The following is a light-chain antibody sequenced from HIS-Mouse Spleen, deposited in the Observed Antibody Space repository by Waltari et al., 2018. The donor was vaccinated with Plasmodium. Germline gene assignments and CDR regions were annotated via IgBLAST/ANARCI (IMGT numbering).Light chain of an antibody. J-gene: IGLJ2*01. CDR3: SSYAGSNNLV. V-gene: IGLV2-8*01. CDR2: EVS. CDR1: SSDVGGYNY. Sequence: QSALTQPPSASGSPGPSVTISCTGTSSDVGGYNYVSWYQQPPGKAPKLMIYEVSKRPSGVPDRFSCSKAGNTASLTVSGLQAEDEADYYCSSYAGSNNLVFGGGTKLTVL.